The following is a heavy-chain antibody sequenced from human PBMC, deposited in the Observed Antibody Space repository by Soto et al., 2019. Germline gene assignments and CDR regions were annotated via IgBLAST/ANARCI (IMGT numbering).Heavy chain of an antibody. J-gene: IGHJ3*02. Sequence: QITLKESGPTLVKPTQTLTLTCTFSGFSLSTSGVGVGWIRQPPGKALEWLALIYWDDDKRYIPSLKSRLTITKDPSKIQVVLTMTNMDPVDTATYYCAHTVSGPEAFDIWGQGTMVTVSS. D-gene: IGHD3-22*01. V-gene: IGHV2-5*02. CDR1: GFSLSTSGVG. CDR2: IYWDDDK. CDR3: AHTVSGPEAFDI.